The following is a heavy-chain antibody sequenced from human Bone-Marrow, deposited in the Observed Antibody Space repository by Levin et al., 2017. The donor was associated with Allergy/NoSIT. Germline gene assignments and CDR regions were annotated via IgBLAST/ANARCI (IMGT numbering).Heavy chain of an antibody. CDR1: GFTFSSYV. D-gene: IGHD5-12*01. V-gene: IGHV3-30*03. J-gene: IGHJ5*02. CDR3: ARGQTNIVVGYDWFDP. Sequence: GGSLRLSCAASGFTFSSYVMYWVRQAPGKGLEWVSVMSYEGSHKYYADSVKVRVTISRDNSKNTLYLQMNSLRAEDTAVYYCARGQTNIVVGYDWFDPWGQGTLVTVSS. CDR2: MSYEGSHK.